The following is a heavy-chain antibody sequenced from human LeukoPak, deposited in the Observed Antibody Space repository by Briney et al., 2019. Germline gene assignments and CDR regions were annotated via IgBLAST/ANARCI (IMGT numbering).Heavy chain of an antibody. D-gene: IGHD5-24*01. J-gene: IGHJ5*02. CDR3: ARGPLGGYNSAWSDP. CDR2: ISSSTSYI. V-gene: IGHV3-21*01. CDR1: EFTFSSYH. Sequence: RSGGSLRLSCAASEFTFSSYHMNWVRQAPGKGLEWVSFISSSTSYIYYADSVKGRFTISRDNAKNSLYLQMNSLRVEDTAVYYCARGPLGGYNSAWSDPWGQGTLVTVSS.